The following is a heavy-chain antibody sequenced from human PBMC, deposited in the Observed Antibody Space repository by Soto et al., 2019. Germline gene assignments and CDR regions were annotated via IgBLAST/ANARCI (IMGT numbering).Heavy chain of an antibody. J-gene: IGHJ6*03. CDR2: INPNSGST. Sequence: ASVKVSCKASGYTFTGYYMHWVRQAPGQGLEWMGWINPNSGSTNYAQKFQGWVTMTRDTSISTAYMELSRLRSDDTAVYYCARGKSDSGYDMDYYYMDVWGKGTTVTVSS. V-gene: IGHV1-2*04. CDR3: ARGKSDSGYDMDYYYMDV. CDR1: GYTFTGYY. D-gene: IGHD5-12*01.